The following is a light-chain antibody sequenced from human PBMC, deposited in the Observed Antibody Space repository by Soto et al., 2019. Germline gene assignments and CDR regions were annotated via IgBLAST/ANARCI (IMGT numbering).Light chain of an antibody. CDR2: DDS. CDR1: NIGSKS. V-gene: IGLV3-21*02. Sequence: SYELTQPPSVSVAPVQTATITCGGNNIGSKSVHWYQQRPGQAPVLVVYDDSERPSGIPEQFSGSNSGNTATLTISRVVAGDEADYYCQVWDRSSDLWVFGGGTKLTVL. CDR3: QVWDRSSDLWV. J-gene: IGLJ3*02.